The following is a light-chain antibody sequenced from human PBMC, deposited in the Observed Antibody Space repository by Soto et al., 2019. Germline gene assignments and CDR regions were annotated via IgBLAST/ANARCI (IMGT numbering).Light chain of an antibody. CDR2: GAS. J-gene: IGKJ4*01. CDR1: QTITSSF. V-gene: IGKV3-20*01. CDR3: QQYDSSPLT. Sequence: EIVLTQSPGTLSLSPGERATLSCRASQTITSSFLAWYQQNPGQAPRLLVSGASSRAADVPDRFSGSGSGTDFTLTISRLEPEDSAVYYCQQYDSSPLTFGGGTTVEIK.